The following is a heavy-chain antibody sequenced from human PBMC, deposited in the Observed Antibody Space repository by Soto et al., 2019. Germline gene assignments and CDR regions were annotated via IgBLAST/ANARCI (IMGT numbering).Heavy chain of an antibody. V-gene: IGHV3-21*06. Sequence: PXGALRLACTVSGFTFSSSTMTWVRQGPGKGLEWVSSISSSSSYIYFADSLKGRFTISRDNAKNSLYLQMNSLRAEDTAVYYSARDIGEMSAVWGQGTQVTVSS. D-gene: IGHD3-10*01. CDR1: GFTFSSST. CDR3: ARDIGEMSAV. J-gene: IGHJ4*02. CDR2: ISSSSSYI.